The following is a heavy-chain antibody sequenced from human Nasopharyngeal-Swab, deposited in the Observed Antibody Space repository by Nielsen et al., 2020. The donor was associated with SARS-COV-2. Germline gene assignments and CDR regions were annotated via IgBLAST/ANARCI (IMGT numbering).Heavy chain of an antibody. V-gene: IGHV6-1*01. CDR2: TYYGSKWYN. D-gene: IGHD4-17*01. CDR1: GDSVSSSSAA. J-gene: IGHJ6*03. CDR3: ARARGAYGDYYYYYYTDV. Sequence: SQTLSLTCAISGDSVSSSSAAWNWIRQSPSRGLEWLERTYYGSKWYNDYAASVKSRITINPDTSKNQFSLHLNSVTPEDTAVYYCARARGAYGDYYYYYYTDVWGKGTTVTVSS.